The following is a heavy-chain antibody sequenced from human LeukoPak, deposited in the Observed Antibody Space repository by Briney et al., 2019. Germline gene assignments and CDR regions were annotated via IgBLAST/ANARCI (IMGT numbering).Heavy chain of an antibody. J-gene: IGHJ4*02. V-gene: IGHV1-58*01. D-gene: IGHD5-18*01. CDR1: GFTFTSSA. CDR3: AADPLYSYGLGY. CDR2: IVVGSGNT. Sequence: SVKVSCKASGFTFTSSAVQWVRQARGQRLEWIGWIVVGSGNTNYAQKFQERVTITRDMSTSTAYMELSSLRSEGTAVYYCAADPLYSYGLGYWGQGTLVTVSS.